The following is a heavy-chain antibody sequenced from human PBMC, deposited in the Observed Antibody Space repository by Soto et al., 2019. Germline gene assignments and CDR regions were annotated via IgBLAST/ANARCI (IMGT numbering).Heavy chain of an antibody. CDR3: AACEPSSINLVLYYFGV. J-gene: IGHJ4*01. CDR1: GGSMRNYF. V-gene: IGHV4-59*01. Sequence: SETLSLTCTVSGGSMRNYFWTWIRQPPGKGLEWIGYIHYSGTTSFFPSYNPSLRRRVTISADTSKNQFSLKLLSVTTADTAVYFCAACEPSSINLVLYYFGVRGHGPLVTHSS. CDR2: IHYSGTT. D-gene: IGHD6-13*01.